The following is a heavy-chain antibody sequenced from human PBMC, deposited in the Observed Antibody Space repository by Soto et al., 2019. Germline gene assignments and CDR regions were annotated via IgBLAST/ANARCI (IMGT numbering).Heavy chain of an antibody. CDR2: IIPILGIA. V-gene: IGHV1-69*02. CDR3: ARGPPYNWNGDWFDP. CDR1: GGTFSSYT. D-gene: IGHD1-20*01. Sequence: QVQLVQSGAEVKKPGSSVKVSCKASGGTFSSYTISWVRQAPGQGLEWMGRIIPILGIANYAQKFQGRVTITADKSTSTAYMELSSLRSEDTAVYYCARGPPYNWNGDWFDPWCQGTLVTVSS. J-gene: IGHJ5*02.